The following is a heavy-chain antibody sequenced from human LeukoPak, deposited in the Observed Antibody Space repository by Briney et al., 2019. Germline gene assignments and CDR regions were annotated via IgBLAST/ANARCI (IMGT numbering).Heavy chain of an antibody. CDR1: GYSFTSYW. D-gene: IGHD2-2*01. CDR2: IYPGDSDT. V-gene: IGHV5-51*01. CDR3: ATSAAAGYCSSTSCHLAFDY. Sequence: GESLKISCKGSGYSFTSYWIGWVRQMPGKGLEWVGIIYPGDSDTRYSPSFQGQVTISADKSISTAYLQWSSLKASDTAMYYCATSAAAGYCSSTSCHLAFDYWGQGTLVTVSS. J-gene: IGHJ4*02.